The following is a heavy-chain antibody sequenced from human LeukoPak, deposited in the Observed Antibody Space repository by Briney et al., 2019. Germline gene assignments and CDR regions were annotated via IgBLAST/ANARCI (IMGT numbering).Heavy chain of an antibody. D-gene: IGHD3-10*01. V-gene: IGHV5-51*01. CDR1: GYSFTSYW. J-gene: IGHJ4*02. CDR2: IHPGDSDT. CDR3: ARRALQVELFDY. Sequence: GESLKISCKGSGYSFTSYWIGWVRQMPGKGLEWMGIIHPGDSDTRYSPSFQGQVTISADRSISTAYLQWSSLKASDTAIYYCARRALQVELFDYWGQGTLVTVSS.